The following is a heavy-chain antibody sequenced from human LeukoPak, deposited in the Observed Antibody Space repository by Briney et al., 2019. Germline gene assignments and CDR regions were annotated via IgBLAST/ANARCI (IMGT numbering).Heavy chain of an antibody. CDR3: ARGSTTQLVNRTGYYFDY. V-gene: IGHV1-2*06. CDR2: INPNSGGT. Sequence: ASVKVSCKASGNTFTGYYMHWVRQAPGQGLEWMGRINPNSGGTNYAQKFQGRVTMTRDTSISTAYMELSRLRSDDTAVYYCARGSTTQLVNRTGYYFDYWGQGTLVTVSS. D-gene: IGHD6-13*01. J-gene: IGHJ4*02. CDR1: GNTFTGYY.